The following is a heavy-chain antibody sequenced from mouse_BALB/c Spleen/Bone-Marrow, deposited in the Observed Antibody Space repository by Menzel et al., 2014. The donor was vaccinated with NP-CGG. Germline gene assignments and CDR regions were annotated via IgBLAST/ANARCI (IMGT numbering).Heavy chain of an antibody. J-gene: IGHJ2*01. CDR1: GYAFSVYW. V-gene: IGHV1-80*01. Sequence: VQLQQSGAELVRPGSSVKISCKASGYAFSVYWMNWVKQRPGQGLEWIGQIYPGDGDTNYNGKFKGRATLTVDKSSNTAYMQLSSLTSEDSAVYFCARGGISVDYWGQGTTLTVSS. CDR3: ARGGISVDY. CDR2: IYPGDGDT.